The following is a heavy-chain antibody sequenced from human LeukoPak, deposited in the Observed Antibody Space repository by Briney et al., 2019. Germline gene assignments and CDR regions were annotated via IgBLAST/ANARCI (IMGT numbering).Heavy chain of an antibody. J-gene: IGHJ4*02. CDR3: ARGRSEDIVVVVPATDSDY. D-gene: IGHD2-15*01. CDR1: GGSFSGYY. V-gene: IGHV4-34*01. CDR2: INHSGST. Sequence: PSETLSLTCAVYGGSFSGYYWSWIRQPPGKGLEWIGEINHSGSTNYNPSLKSRVTISVDTSKNQFSLKLSSVTAADTAAYYCARGRSEDIVVVVPATDSDYWGQGTLVTVSS.